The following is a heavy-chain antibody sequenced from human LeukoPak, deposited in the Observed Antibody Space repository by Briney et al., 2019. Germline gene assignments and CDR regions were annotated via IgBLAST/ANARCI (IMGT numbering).Heavy chain of an antibody. J-gene: IGHJ4*02. CDR1: GFTFSSYS. D-gene: IGHD3-10*02. CDR3: ARAGWSGSYHSWYFDY. CDR2: ISSSSSYI. V-gene: IGHV3-21*01. Sequence: GGSLRLSCAASGFTFSSYSMNWVRQAPGKGLEWVSSISSSSSYIYYADSVKGRFTISRDNAKNSLYLQMNSLRAEDTAVYYCARAGWSGSYHSWYFDYWGQGTLVTVSS.